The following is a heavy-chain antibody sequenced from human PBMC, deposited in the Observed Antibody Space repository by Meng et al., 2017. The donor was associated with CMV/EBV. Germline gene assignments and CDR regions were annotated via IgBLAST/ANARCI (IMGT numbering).Heavy chain of an antibody. Sequence: GESLKISCAASGFTFSSYAMHWVRQAPGKGLEWVAVISYDGSNKYYADSVKGRFNISRDNSKNTLYLQMNSLRAEDTAVYYCARNIERYCGGDCPPTYYYYGMDVWGQGTTVTVSS. CDR2: ISYDGSNK. J-gene: IGHJ6*02. V-gene: IGHV3-30*04. CDR3: ARNIERYCGGDCPPTYYYYGMDV. CDR1: GFTFSSYA. D-gene: IGHD2-21*01.